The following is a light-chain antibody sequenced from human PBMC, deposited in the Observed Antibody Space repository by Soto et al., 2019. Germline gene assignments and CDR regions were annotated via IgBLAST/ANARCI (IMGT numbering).Light chain of an antibody. Sequence: IPLTQSPSSLSASVGDRVTITCQASQTITTYLSWFQQKPGKAPKLLVYGASSLQSGVPSRFSGSGSGTEFTLTISSLQSEDFATYYCQQSYTTPITFGQGRRPEI. CDR3: QQSYTTPIT. V-gene: IGKV1-39*01. J-gene: IGKJ5*01. CDR1: QTITTY. CDR2: GAS.